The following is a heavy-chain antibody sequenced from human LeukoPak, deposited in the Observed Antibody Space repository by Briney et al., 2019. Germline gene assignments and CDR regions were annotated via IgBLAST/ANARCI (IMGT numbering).Heavy chain of an antibody. V-gene: IGHV4-59*01. CDR1: GDSISSYY. Sequence: SETLSLTCTVSGDSISSYYWSWIRQPPGKGLEWMGYINYSGNTNYNPSLKSRVTISVDTSKNQFSLRLTSVTAADTAVYYCAREGRQDYVYFDCWGQGTLVTVSS. CDR3: AREGRQDYVYFDC. J-gene: IGHJ4*02. CDR2: INYSGNT. D-gene: IGHD4-17*01.